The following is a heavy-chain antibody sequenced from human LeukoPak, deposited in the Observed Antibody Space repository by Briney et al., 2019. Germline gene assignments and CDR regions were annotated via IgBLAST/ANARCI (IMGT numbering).Heavy chain of an antibody. Sequence: GASVKVSCKASDYTFTSYGISWVRQAPGQGLEWMGWISAYNGNTKYAQKLQGRVTMTPDTSTSTGYMELRSLRSDDTAVYYCARDLADWSYSANAFDIWGQGTMVTVSS. V-gene: IGHV1-18*01. CDR2: ISAYNGNT. CDR1: DYTFTSYG. CDR3: ARDLADWSYSANAFDI. D-gene: IGHD4-11*01. J-gene: IGHJ3*02.